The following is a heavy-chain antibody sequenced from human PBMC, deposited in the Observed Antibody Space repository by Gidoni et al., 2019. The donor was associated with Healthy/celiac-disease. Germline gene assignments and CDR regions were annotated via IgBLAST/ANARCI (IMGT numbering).Heavy chain of an antibody. D-gene: IGHD2-2*01. CDR1: GFTFSSYA. V-gene: IGHV3-30-3*01. CDR3: ASITFCSSTSCYQGGFDY. CDR2: ISYDGSNK. J-gene: IGHJ4*02. Sequence: QVQLVESGGGVVQPGRSLRLSCAASGFTFSSYAMHWVRQAPGKGLEWVAVISYDGSNKYYADSVKGRFTISRDNSKNTLYLQMNSLRAEDTAVYYCASITFCSSTSCYQGGFDYWGQGTLVTVSS.